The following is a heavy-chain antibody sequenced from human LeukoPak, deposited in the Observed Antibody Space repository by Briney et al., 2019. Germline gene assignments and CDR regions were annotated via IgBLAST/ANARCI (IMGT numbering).Heavy chain of an antibody. CDR2: ISGSGGST. J-gene: IGHJ6*02. Sequence: GGSLRLSCAASGFTFSSYAMSWVRQAPGKGLEWVSAISGSGGSTYYADSVKGRFTISRDNSKNTLYLQMNSLRAEDTAVYYCAKGLWYSSSWYPARDYGMDVWGQGTTVTVSS. CDR3: AKGLWYSSSWYPARDYGMDV. D-gene: IGHD6-13*01. V-gene: IGHV3-23*01. CDR1: GFTFSSYA.